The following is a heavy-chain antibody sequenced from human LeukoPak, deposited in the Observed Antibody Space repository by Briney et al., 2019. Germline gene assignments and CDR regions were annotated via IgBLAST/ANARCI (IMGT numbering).Heavy chain of an antibody. V-gene: IGHV3-21*01. CDR2: FSISNSYT. CDR3: ARWGAVAGTGFDY. D-gene: IGHD6-19*01. CDR1: GFPVSSYN. Sequence: GGSLRLACAAAGFPVSSYNINWVRQAPGKWLEWGSSFSISNSYTYYADSVKGRFIIYRDNDKHSLYLQMNSLRDEDTAVYYCARWGAVAGTGFDYWGQGTLVTVSS. J-gene: IGHJ4*02.